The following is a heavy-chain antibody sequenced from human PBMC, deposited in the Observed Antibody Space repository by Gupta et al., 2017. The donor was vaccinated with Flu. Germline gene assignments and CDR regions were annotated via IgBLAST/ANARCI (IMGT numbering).Heavy chain of an antibody. CDR3: ARPRRYYFHSSEKGQDAFDI. CDR2: INHSGST. D-gene: IGHD3-22*01. Sequence: WIRQPPGKGLEWIGEINHSGSTNYNPSLKSRVTISVDTSKNQFSLKLSSVTAADMAVYYCARPRRYYFHSSEKGQDAFDIWGQGTMVTVSS. J-gene: IGHJ3*02. V-gene: IGHV4-34*01.